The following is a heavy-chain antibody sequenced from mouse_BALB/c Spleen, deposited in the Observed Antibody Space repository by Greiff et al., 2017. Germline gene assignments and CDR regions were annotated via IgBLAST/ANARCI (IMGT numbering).Heavy chain of an antibody. J-gene: IGHJ3*01. Sequence: VQLQQSGAELVKPGASVKLSCTASGFNIKDTYMHWVKQRPEQGLEWIGRIDPANGNTKYDPKFQGKATITADTSSNTAYLQLSSLTSEDTAVYYCAVLRGFAYWGQGTLVTVSA. V-gene: IGHV14-3*02. CDR3: AVLRGFAY. CDR2: IDPANGNT. CDR1: GFNIKDTY. D-gene: IGHD1-1*01.